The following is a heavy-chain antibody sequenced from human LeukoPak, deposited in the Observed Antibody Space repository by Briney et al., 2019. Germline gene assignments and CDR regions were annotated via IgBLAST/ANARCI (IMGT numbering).Heavy chain of an antibody. J-gene: IGHJ6*02. CDR1: GYTFTSYY. V-gene: IGHV1-2*02. Sequence: ASVKVSCKASGYTFTSYYMHWVRQAPGQGLEWMGWINPNSGGTNYAQRFQGRVTMTRDTSISTAYMELSRLRSDDTAVYYCAREYSSSWPYYYYYGMDVWGQGTTVTVSS. CDR2: INPNSGGT. D-gene: IGHD6-13*01. CDR3: AREYSSSWPYYYYYGMDV.